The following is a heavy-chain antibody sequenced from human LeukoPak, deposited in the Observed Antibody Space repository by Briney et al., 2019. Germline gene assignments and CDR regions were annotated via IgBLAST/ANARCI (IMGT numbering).Heavy chain of an antibody. CDR2: IYTSGST. D-gene: IGHD1-26*01. V-gene: IGHV4-4*09. Sequence: SETLSLTCTVSGGSISSNYWSWIRQPPGKELEWIGYIYTSGSTNYNPSLKSRVTISVDTSKNQFSLKLSSVTAADTAVYYCARHGFRSGSYYFDYWGQGTLVTVSS. CDR3: ARHGFRSGSYYFDY. CDR1: GGSISSNY. J-gene: IGHJ4*02.